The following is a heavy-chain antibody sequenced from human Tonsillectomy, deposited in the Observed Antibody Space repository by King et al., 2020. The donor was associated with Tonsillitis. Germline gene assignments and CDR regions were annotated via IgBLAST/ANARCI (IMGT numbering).Heavy chain of an antibody. Sequence: DVQLVESGAEVKKPGESLKICCKGSGYSFTSYWIGWVRQMPGKGLEWMGIIYPGDSDSRYNPSFQGQVTMSADTSIYTAYLQWSSLKASDTAIYYCARHGDSSGYYLWGQGTLVTVSS. CDR2: IYPGDSDS. CDR1: GYSFTSYW. CDR3: ARHGDSSGYYL. V-gene: IGHV5-51*01. J-gene: IGHJ1*01. D-gene: IGHD3-22*01.